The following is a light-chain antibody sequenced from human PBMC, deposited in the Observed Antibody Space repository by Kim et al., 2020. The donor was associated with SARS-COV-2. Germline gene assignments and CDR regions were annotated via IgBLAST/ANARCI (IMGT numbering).Light chain of an antibody. CDR2: TAS. Sequence: DIQMTQSPSSLSAFVGDRVTITCRASQGIINYLAWYQQKPGKAPKFLIHTASVLQSGVPSRFSGSGSGTDFTLTISSLQPEDVATYYCQKYNNFPWTFGQGTKVVI. CDR1: QGIINY. V-gene: IGKV1-27*01. J-gene: IGKJ1*01. CDR3: QKYNNFPWT.